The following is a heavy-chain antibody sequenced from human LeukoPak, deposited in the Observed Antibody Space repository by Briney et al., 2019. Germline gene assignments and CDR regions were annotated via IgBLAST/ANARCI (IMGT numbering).Heavy chain of an antibody. CDR2: ISAYNGNT. D-gene: IGHD3-10*01. CDR1: GYTFTSYG. Sequence: ASVKVSCKASGYTFTSYGISWVRQAPGQGLEWMGWISAYNGNTNYAQKLQGRVTMTTDTSTSTAYMELRSLRSDDTAVYYCARDETYGSGSYEGAGYWGQGILDTVSS. J-gene: IGHJ4*02. CDR3: ARDETYGSGSYEGAGY. V-gene: IGHV1-18*01.